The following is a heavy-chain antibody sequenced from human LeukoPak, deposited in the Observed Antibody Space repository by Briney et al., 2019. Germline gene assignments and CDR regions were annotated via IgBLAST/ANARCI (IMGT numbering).Heavy chain of an antibody. D-gene: IGHD3-9*01. CDR3: ARGGYDILTGYYISDY. V-gene: IGHV4-61*02. J-gene: IGHJ4*02. CDR2: IYTSGST. Sequence: SETLSLTCTVSGGSISSGSYYWSWIRQPAGKGLDWIGRIYTSGSTNYNPSLKSRVTISVDTSKNQFSLKLSSVTAADTAVYYCARGGYDILTGYYISDYWGQGTLVTVSS. CDR1: GGSISSGSYY.